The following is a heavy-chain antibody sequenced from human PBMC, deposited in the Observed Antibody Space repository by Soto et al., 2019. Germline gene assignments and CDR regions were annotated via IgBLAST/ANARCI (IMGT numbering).Heavy chain of an antibody. Sequence: PGGSLRLSCAASGFSFSSYTMGWVRQAPVKGLEWVSSLSDSAGRVYYADSVKGRFTISRDNSRNTLYLQMDSLRAEDTAVYYCARDRYSYYDFWSGSLPYYYYGMDVWGQGTTVTAP. CDR1: GFSFSSYT. J-gene: IGHJ6*02. CDR3: ARDRYSYYDFWSGSLPYYYYGMDV. CDR2: LSDSAGRV. V-gene: IGHV3-23*01. D-gene: IGHD3-3*01.